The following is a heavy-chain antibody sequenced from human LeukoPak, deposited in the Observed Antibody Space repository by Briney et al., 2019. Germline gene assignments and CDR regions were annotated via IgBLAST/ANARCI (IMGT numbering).Heavy chain of an antibody. V-gene: IGHV4-39*01. J-gene: IGHJ4*02. CDR3: ARRAYSGSSPSYFDY. CDR1: GGSISSSSYY. CDR2: IYYSGST. D-gene: IGHD1-26*01. Sequence: SETLSLTCTVSGGSISSSSYYWAWIRQPPGKGLEWIGSIYYSGSTYYNPSLRSRVTISVDTSKNQFSLKLSSVTAADTAVYYCARRAYSGSSPSYFDYWGQGTLVTVSS.